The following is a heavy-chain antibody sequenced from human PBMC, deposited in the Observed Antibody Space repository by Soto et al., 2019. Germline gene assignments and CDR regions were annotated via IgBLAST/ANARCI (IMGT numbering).Heavy chain of an antibody. V-gene: IGHV1-2*02. CDR3: ARDDFWSGYYQLGDY. J-gene: IGHJ4*02. Sequence: QVQLVQSGAEVKKPGASVKVSCKASGYTFTGYYIHWVRQAPGQGLAWMGWIDPNSGGTNYAQKFQGRVTLTRDTSISTAYMELRRLRSDDTAVYYCARDDFWSGYYQLGDYWGQGTLVTVSS. D-gene: IGHD3-3*01. CDR1: GYTFTGYY. CDR2: IDPNSGGT.